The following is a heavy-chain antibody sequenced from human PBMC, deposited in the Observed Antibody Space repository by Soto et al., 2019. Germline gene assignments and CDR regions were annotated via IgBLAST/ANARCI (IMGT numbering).Heavy chain of an antibody. J-gene: IGHJ4*02. CDR1: VYSFTSYW. Sequence: GYSLKISCKVSVYSFTSYWIGWVRQMPGKGLEWMGIIYPGDSDTRYSPSFQGQVTSSANKSISTAYLQCSSLKASDTAMYYCARAAAAGYFDYWGQGTLVTVSS. CDR3: ARAAAAGYFDY. V-gene: IGHV5-51*01. D-gene: IGHD6-13*01. CDR2: IYPGDSDT.